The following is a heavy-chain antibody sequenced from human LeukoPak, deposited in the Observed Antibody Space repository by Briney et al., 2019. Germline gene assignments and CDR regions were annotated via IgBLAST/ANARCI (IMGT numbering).Heavy chain of an antibody. CDR1: GGSISSYY. CDR2: IYYSGST. J-gene: IGHJ6*02. V-gene: IGHV4-59*01. Sequence: SETLSLTCTVSGGSISSYYWSWIRQPAGKGLEWIGYIYYSGSTNYNPSLKSRVTISVDTSKNQFSLKLSSVTAADTAVYYCARARYCSSTSCYAPPNYYYYYGMDVWGQGTTVTVSS. D-gene: IGHD2-2*01. CDR3: ARARYCSSTSCYAPPNYYYYYGMDV.